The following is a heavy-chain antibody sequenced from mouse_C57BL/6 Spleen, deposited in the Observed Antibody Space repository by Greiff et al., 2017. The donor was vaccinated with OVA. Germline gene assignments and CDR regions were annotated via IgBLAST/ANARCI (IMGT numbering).Heavy chain of an antibody. Sequence: QVQLQQPGAELVRPGSSVKLSCKASGYTFTSYWMDWVKQRPGQGLEWIGNIYTSDSESHYKLMFKDNATVTVDKSSITAYMQLSSLTSEDSAGYYCARKGLVYYFDYWGQGTTLTVSS. J-gene: IGHJ2*01. D-gene: IGHD1-1*02. CDR1: GYTFTSYW. CDR3: ARKGLVYYFDY. V-gene: IGHV1-61*01. CDR2: IYTSDSES.